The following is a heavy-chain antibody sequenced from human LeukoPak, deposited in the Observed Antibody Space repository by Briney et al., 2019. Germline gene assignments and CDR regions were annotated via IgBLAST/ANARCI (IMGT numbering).Heavy chain of an antibody. D-gene: IGHD2-15*01. V-gene: IGHV3-23*01. CDR2: IRGSGGST. J-gene: IGHJ4*02. CDR1: GFTFSSYA. CDR3: AKDFEDIVVVVAATPLGY. Sequence: GGSLRLSCAASGFTFSSYAMSWVRQAPGKGLEWVSAIRGSGGSTYYADSVKGRFTISRDNSKNTLYLQMNSLRAEDTAVYYCAKDFEDIVVVVAATPLGYWGQGTLVTVSS.